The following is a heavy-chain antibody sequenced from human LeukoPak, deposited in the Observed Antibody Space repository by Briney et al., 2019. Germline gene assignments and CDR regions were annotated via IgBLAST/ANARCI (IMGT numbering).Heavy chain of an antibody. CDR1: GYTFFSYG. CDR2: ISPNNGNT. J-gene: IGHJ5*02. D-gene: IGHD2-8*02. Sequence: ASVKVSCKASGYTFFSYGMSWLRQAPGQGLEWMAWISPNNGNTNYAEIFQGRVTMTTDSYTSTVFMELRSLRSDDTAGYYFVRGHSCYWYNCFDPWGQGTLVTVSS. CDR3: VRGHSCYWYNCFDP. V-gene: IGHV1-18*01.